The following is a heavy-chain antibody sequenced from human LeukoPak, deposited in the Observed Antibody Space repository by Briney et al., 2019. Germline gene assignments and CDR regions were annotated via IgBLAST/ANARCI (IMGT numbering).Heavy chain of an antibody. CDR2: IGYDESKK. CDR1: GFTFNNFG. D-gene: IGHD4-17*01. Sequence: GGSLRLSCEASGFTFNNFGMHWVRQAPGKGLEWVAFIGYDESKKYYAESVKGRFTISRDDSKNTLYLQMSALKTEDTAVYYCAKTGYGDYVSIDWFDPWGQGTLVTVSS. V-gene: IGHV3-30*02. J-gene: IGHJ5*02. CDR3: AKTGYGDYVSIDWFDP.